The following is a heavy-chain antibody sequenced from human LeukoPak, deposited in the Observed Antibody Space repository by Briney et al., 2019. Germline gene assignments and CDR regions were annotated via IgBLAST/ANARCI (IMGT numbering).Heavy chain of an antibody. V-gene: IGHV4-59*01. D-gene: IGHD5-24*01. CDR3: ARSRGTYNLFDY. CDR1: GGSISSYY. J-gene: IGHJ4*02. Sequence: SETLSLTRTVSGGSISSYYWSWIRQPPGKGLEWIGYIYYSGSTNYNPSLKSRVTISVDTSKNQFSLKLSSVTAADTAVYYCARSRGTYNLFDYWGQGTLVTVSS. CDR2: IYYSGST.